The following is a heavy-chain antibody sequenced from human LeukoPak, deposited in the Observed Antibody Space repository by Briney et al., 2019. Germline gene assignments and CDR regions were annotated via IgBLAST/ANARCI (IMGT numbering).Heavy chain of an antibody. Sequence: SETLSLTCTVSGGSISSYYWSWIRQPPGKGLEWIGYIYYNGITYYSPSLKSRVTMSIDTSSNQFSLKLSSVTAADTAIYYCASQYDSSGYLVGFDYWGQGTLVTVSS. CDR1: GGSISSYY. J-gene: IGHJ4*02. D-gene: IGHD3-22*01. V-gene: IGHV4-59*04. CDR2: IYYNGIT. CDR3: ASQYDSSGYLVGFDY.